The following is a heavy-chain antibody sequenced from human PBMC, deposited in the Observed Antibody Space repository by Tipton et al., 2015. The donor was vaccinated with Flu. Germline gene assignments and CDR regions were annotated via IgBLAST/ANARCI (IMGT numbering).Heavy chain of an antibody. Sequence: TLSLTCTVSGGSISSGGHYWSWIRQHPGKGLEWIGYNYYSGSTHYNPSLKSRVTISVDTSKNQFSLKLSSVTAADTAVYYCARDTRRYNWNYAYFDYWGQGTLVTVSS. CDR2: NYYSGST. V-gene: IGHV4-31*03. D-gene: IGHD1-7*01. CDR1: GGSISSGGHY. J-gene: IGHJ4*02. CDR3: ARDTRRYNWNYAYFDY.